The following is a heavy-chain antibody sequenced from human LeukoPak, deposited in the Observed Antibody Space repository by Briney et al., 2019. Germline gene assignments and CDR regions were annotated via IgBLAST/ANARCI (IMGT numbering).Heavy chain of an antibody. J-gene: IGHJ2*01. Sequence: SETLSLTCGVDGGSFTASYWSWIRQSPGRGLEWIGEIHHAGDTNYNPSLKSRVTISLDIYKAQFSLNLKSVTAADTAVYYCARVTGGGNVAYWYFDLWGRGTLVTVSS. CDR2: IHHAGDT. CDR3: ARVTGGGNVAYWYFDL. D-gene: IGHD4-23*01. CDR1: GGSFTASY. V-gene: IGHV4-34*01.